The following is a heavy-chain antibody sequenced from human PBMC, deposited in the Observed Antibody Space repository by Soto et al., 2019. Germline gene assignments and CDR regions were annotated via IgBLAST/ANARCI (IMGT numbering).Heavy chain of an antibody. CDR2: ISYDGSNK. CDR3: ARVRDDGYSGYDWVYGMDV. J-gene: IGHJ6*02. Sequence: GGSLRLSFAASGFTFSSYAMHWVRQAPGKWLEWVAVISYDGSNKYYADSVKGRFTISRDNSKNTLYLQMNRLRAEDTAVYYCARVRDDGYSGYDWVYGMDVWGQGTTVTVSS. V-gene: IGHV3-30-3*01. D-gene: IGHD5-12*01. CDR1: GFTFSSYA.